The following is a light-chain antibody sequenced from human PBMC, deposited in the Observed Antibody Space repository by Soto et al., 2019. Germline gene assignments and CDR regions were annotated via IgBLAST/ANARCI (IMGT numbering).Light chain of an antibody. V-gene: IGKV1-5*03. CDR3: QQYKSYPLT. Sequence: DIQMTQSPSTLSASVRDRVTITCRASQTISSWLAWFQQRPGRAPKFLIYKASSLKNGVPLRFSGSGSGTQFTLTNSSLQPDDFATYYCQQYKSYPLTFGQGTKVDIK. CDR2: KAS. J-gene: IGKJ1*01. CDR1: QTISSW.